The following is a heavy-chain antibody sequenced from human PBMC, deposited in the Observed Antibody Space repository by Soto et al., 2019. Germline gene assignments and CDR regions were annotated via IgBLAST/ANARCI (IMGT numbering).Heavy chain of an antibody. J-gene: IGHJ4*02. D-gene: IGHD6-13*01. CDR3: AKDVDEQLVHIKYDY. CDR2: ISGSGGST. Sequence: GGSLRLSCAASGFTFSSYAMSWVRQAPGKGLEWVSAISGSGGSTYYADSVKGRFTISRDNSKNTLYLQMNSLRAEDTAVYYCAKDVDEQLVHIKYDYWGQGTLVTVSS. CDR1: GFTFSSYA. V-gene: IGHV3-23*01.